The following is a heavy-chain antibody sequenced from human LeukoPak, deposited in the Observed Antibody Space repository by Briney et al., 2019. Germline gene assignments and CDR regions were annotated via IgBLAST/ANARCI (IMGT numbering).Heavy chain of an antibody. CDR3: ATKKFYYFDF. V-gene: IGHV1-2*02. D-gene: IGHD1-7*01. Sequence: ASVRVSCKASGYSFTVYYLHWVRQAPGRGFEWMGWINPISGGSNYAQNFQGRVTMTWDTSIRTAYMDLSSLRSDDTAVYFCATKKFYYFDFWGQGILVTVSS. J-gene: IGHJ4*02. CDR2: INPISGGS. CDR1: GYSFTVYY.